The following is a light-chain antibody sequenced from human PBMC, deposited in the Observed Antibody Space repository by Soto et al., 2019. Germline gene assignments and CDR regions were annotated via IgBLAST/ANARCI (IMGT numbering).Light chain of an antibody. CDR2: GAS. V-gene: IGKV3-15*01. J-gene: IGKJ2*01. Sequence: EIVMTQSPATLSVSPGERATLSCRASQSVSSNLAWYQQKPGLAPRLLIYGASTRATGIPARFSGSGSGTEFTLTISSLQSEDFAFYYCQQYNNWPYTFGQGTKLEIK. CDR1: QSVSSN. CDR3: QQYNNWPYT.